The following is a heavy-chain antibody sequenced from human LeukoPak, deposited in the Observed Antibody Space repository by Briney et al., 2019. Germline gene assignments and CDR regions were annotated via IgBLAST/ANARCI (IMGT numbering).Heavy chain of an antibody. J-gene: IGHJ4*02. CDR2: ISGSGGST. Sequence: GGSLRLSCAASGFTFSSYAMSWVRQAPGKGLEWVSAISGSGGSTYYADSVKGRFTISRDNSKNTLYLQMNSLRAEDTAVYYCASEVGYDILTGYYDYWGQGTLVTVSS. CDR1: GFTFSSYA. V-gene: IGHV3-23*01. D-gene: IGHD3-9*01. CDR3: ASEVGYDILTGYYDY.